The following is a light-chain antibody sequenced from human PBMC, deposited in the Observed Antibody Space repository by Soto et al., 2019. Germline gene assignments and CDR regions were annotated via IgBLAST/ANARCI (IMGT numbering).Light chain of an antibody. J-gene: IGKJ1*01. CDR1: QSVSSTF. V-gene: IGKV3-20*01. CDR2: GGS. CDR3: GQFVSAPPRT. Sequence: EIVLTQSPGTLSLSPGERATLSCWASQSVSSTFLAWYRQKPGQTPRLLIFGGSNRATGIPDRFSGSGSGTDFTLTITRLEPEDFAVYYCGQFVSAPPRTFGQGTKVDIK.